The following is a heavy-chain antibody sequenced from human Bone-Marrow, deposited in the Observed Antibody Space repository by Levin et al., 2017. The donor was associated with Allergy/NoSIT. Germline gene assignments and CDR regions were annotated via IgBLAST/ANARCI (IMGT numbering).Heavy chain of an antibody. D-gene: IGHD6-6*01. V-gene: IGHV3-64*01. J-gene: IGHJ4*02. CDR1: GFTFSSYA. Sequence: PGGSLRLSCAASGFTFSSYAMHWVRQAPGKGLEYVSAISSNGGSTYYANSVKGRFTISRDNSKNTLYLQMGSLRAEDMAVYYCARTGSIAARGKGGAFDYWGQGTLVTVSS. CDR3: ARTGSIAARGKGGAFDY. CDR2: ISSNGGST.